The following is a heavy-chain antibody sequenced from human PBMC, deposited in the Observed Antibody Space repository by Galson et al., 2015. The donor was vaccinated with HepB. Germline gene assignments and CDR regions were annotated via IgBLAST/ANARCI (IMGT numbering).Heavy chain of an antibody. V-gene: IGHV3-49*04. D-gene: IGHD1-26*01. CDR2: IRSKAYGGTT. CDR1: GFTFSSYS. Sequence: SLRLSCAASGFTFSSYSMNWVRQAPGKGLEWVGFIRSKAYGGTTEYAASVKGRFTISRDDSKSIAYLQMNSLKTEDTAVYYCTRGEQIPDWGQGTLVTVSS. CDR3: TRGEQIPD. J-gene: IGHJ4*02.